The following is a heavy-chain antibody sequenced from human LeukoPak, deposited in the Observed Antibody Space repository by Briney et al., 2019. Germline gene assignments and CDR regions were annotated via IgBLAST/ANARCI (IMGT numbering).Heavy chain of an antibody. CDR2: IDYTGRTK. CDR3: ALLAVASDFDY. CDR1: RFSFSSFE. J-gene: IGHJ4*02. Sequence: PGGSLRLSCAGSRFSFSSFEINWVRQTPGKVLEWIANIDYTGRTKYYADPVKGRFTISRDNARNSLYLQMSSLRVEDTAVYYCALLAVASDFDYWGQGARVTVSS. D-gene: IGHD6-19*01. V-gene: IGHV3-48*03.